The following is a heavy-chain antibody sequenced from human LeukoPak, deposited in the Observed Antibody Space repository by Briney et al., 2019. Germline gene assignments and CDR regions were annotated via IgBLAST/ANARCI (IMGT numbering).Heavy chain of an antibody. CDR3: ARDDSSRDDSGAYHY. Sequence: SETLSLTCTVSSRSLNSYCWAWIRQAAGRGLEWVGRVHVSGSTNYNPSLRSRVAISLDRSKNQFSLTVRSLTAADTAVYYCARDDSSRDDSGAYHYWGQGILVTVSS. V-gene: IGHV4-4*07. J-gene: IGHJ4*02. CDR1: SRSLNSYC. D-gene: IGHD3-22*01. CDR2: VHVSGST.